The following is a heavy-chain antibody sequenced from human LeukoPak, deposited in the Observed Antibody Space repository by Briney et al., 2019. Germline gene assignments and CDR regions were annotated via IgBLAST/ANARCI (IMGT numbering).Heavy chain of an antibody. V-gene: IGHV4-31*03. CDR1: GGSISSGGYY. Sequence: PSETLSLTCIVSGGSISSGGYYWSWIRQHPGKGLEWIGYIYYSGSTYYNPSLKSRVTISVDTSKNQFSLKLSSVTAADTAVYYCAREGPNYYDSSGYYLGAFDIWGQGTMVTVSS. CDR3: AREGPNYYDSSGYYLGAFDI. CDR2: IYYSGST. D-gene: IGHD3-22*01. J-gene: IGHJ3*02.